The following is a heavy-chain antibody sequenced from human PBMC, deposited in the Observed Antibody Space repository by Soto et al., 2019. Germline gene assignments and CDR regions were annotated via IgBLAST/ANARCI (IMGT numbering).Heavy chain of an antibody. J-gene: IGHJ3*02. Sequence: SETLSLTCTISGGSISSSNYFWGWIRQPPGKGLEWIGSIFYSGGTSYNSSLKSRVTISVDTSKNQFSLRLSSVTAADTAVYYCASPTLGAFDIWGQGTMVTVSS. CDR1: GGSISSSNYF. CDR3: ASPTLGAFDI. V-gene: IGHV4-39*01. CDR2: IFYSGGT. D-gene: IGHD3-16*01.